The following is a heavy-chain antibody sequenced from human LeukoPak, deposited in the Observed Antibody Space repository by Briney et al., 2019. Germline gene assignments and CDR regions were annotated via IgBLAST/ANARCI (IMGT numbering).Heavy chain of an antibody. CDR1: GFTFSSYA. V-gene: IGHV3-23*01. CDR2: ISGSGGST. J-gene: IGHJ6*02. CDR3: AKGVTSSYYYYYGMDV. D-gene: IGHD2-2*01. Sequence: PGGSLRLSCAASGFTFSSYAMGWVRQAPGKGLEWVSAISGSGGSTYYADSVKGRFTISRDNSKNTLYLQMNSLRAEDTAVYYCAKGVTSSYYYYYGMDVWGQGTTVTVSS.